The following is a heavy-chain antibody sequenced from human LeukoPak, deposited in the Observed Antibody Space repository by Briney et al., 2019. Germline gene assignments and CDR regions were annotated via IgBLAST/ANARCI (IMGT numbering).Heavy chain of an antibody. D-gene: IGHD2-2*01. CDR2: IMEDGNEK. V-gene: IGHV3-7*01. Sequence: GGSLRLSCAASGFTFSNYWMSWVRQAPGKGLEWVANIMEDGNEKYYVDSVKGRFTISRDNAKKSLYLQMNSLRAEDTAVYYCARDRSRFYYWGQGTPVTVSS. CDR3: ARDRSRFYY. CDR1: GFTFSNYW. J-gene: IGHJ4*02.